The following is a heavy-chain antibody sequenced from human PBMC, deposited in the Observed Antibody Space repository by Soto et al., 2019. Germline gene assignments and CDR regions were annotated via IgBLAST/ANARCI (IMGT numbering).Heavy chain of an antibody. CDR1: GYTFTSYG. CDR2: ISAYNGNT. V-gene: IGHV1-18*01. J-gene: IGHJ4*02. Sequence: QVQLVQSGAEVKKPGASVKVSCKASGYTFTSYGISWVRQAPGQGLEWMGWISAYNGNTNYAQKLQGRVTMTTDTSTRTAYMELRSLRSDDTAVYYCARHPYYDFWSGPYYFDYWGQGTLVTVSS. D-gene: IGHD3-3*01. CDR3: ARHPYYDFWSGPYYFDY.